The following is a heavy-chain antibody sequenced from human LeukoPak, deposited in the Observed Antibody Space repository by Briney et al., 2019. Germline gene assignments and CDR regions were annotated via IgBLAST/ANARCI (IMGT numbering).Heavy chain of an antibody. CDR3: ARDPTMTEIWFDP. CDR2: IIPILGIA. Sequence: ASVKVSCKASGGTFSSYAISWVRQALGQGLEWMGRIIPILGIANYAQKFQGRVTITADKSTSTAYMELSSLRSEDTAVYYCARDPTMTEIWFDPWGQGTLVTVSS. D-gene: IGHD3-22*01. J-gene: IGHJ5*02. CDR1: GGTFSSYA. V-gene: IGHV1-69*04.